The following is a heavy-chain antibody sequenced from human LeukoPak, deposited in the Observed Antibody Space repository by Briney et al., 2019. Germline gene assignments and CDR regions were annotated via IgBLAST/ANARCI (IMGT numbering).Heavy chain of an antibody. V-gene: IGHV3-7*01. D-gene: IGHD3-3*01. CDR2: IKQDGSEK. Sequence: PGGSLRLSCAASGFTFSSYWMSWVRQAPGKGLEWVANIKQDGSEKYYVDSVKGRFTISRDNAKNSLYLQMNSLRAEDTAVYYCAKDQGNYDFWSGYSVYYYYMDVWGKGPTVTVSS. CDR1: GFTFSSYW. CDR3: AKDQGNYDFWSGYSVYYYYMDV. J-gene: IGHJ6*03.